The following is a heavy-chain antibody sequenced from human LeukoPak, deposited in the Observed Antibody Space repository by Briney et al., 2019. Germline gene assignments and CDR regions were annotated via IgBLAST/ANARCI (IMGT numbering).Heavy chain of an antibody. V-gene: IGHV3-48*04. Sequence: GGSLRLSCAASGFTFSIYSLNWVRQAPGKGLEWVAYIGRSGDRTTKYADSVKGRFTISRDNAKNSVYLQMNSLRVEDTAVYYCVGYGGTSFWGQGTLVTVSS. CDR1: GFTFSIYS. CDR3: VGYGGTSF. CDR2: IGRSGDRTT. J-gene: IGHJ4*02. D-gene: IGHD4-23*01.